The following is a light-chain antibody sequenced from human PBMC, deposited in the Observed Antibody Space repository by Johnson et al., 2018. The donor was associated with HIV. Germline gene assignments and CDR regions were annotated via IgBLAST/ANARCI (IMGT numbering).Light chain of an antibody. CDR2: KNN. CDR3: GTWDSSLSAYV. V-gene: IGLV1-51*02. CDR1: SSNIGNNY. Sequence: QLVLTQPPSVSAAPGQKVIISCSGSSSNIGNNYVSWYQQLPGTAPTLLIYKNNKRPSGIPDRFSGSKSGTSATRGITGLQTGDEADYYCGTWDSSLSAYVFGTGTKFTV. J-gene: IGLJ1*01.